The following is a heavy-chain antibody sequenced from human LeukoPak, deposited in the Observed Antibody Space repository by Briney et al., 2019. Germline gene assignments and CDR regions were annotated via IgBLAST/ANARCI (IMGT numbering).Heavy chain of an antibody. CDR2: IFYSGST. J-gene: IGHJ3*02. V-gene: IGHV4-59*08. D-gene: IGHD4-17*01. CDR3: ARWDDYGVNAGEFAFDI. Sequence: NASETLSLTCTVSGGSISSYYWSWIRQPQGKGLEWIGYIFYSGSTNYNPSIKSRVTISVDTSKNQFSLKLSSVTAADTAVYYCARWDDYGVNAGEFAFDIWGQGTMVTVSS. CDR1: GGSISSYY.